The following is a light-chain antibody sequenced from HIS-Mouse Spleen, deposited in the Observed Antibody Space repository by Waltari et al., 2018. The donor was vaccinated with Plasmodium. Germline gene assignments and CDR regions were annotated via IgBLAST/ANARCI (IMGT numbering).Light chain of an antibody. CDR1: SRDVGSYTL. V-gene: IGLV2-23*01. J-gene: IGLJ1*01. CDR3: CSYAGSSTYV. Sequence: QSALTQPASVSGSPGQSIHISCTGTSRDVGSYTLVSWYQQHPGKAPKLMIYEGSKRPSGVSNRFSGSKSGNTASLTISGLQAEDEADYYCCSYAGSSTYVFGTGTKVTVL. CDR2: EGS.